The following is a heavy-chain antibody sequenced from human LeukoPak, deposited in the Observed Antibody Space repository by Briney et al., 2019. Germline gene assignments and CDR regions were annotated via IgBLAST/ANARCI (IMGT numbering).Heavy chain of an antibody. J-gene: IGHJ4*02. D-gene: IGHD6-13*01. CDR3: AKDIGVAAAGTDDY. V-gene: IGHV3-30*18. Sequence: GGSLRLSCAASGFTFSSYGMHWVRQAPGKGLEWVAVISYDGSNKYCADSVKGRFTISRDNSKNTLYLQMNSLRAEDTAVYYCAKDIGVAAAGTDDYWGQGTLVTVSS. CDR2: ISYDGSNK. CDR1: GFTFSSYG.